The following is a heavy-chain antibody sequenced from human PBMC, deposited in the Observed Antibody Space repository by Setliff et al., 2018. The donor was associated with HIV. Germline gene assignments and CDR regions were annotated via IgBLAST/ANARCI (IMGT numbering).Heavy chain of an antibody. CDR1: GGSVSSGSYY. J-gene: IGHJ4*02. D-gene: IGHD3-9*01. CDR2: IYYSGST. Sequence: PETLSLTCTVSGGSVSSGSYYWSWIRQPPGKGLEWIGYIYYSGSTKHNPSLKSRVTISVDTSKNQFSLKLSSVIAADTAVYYCAGSILTGYYTFGADYWGQGTLVTVSS. CDR3: AGSILTGYYTFGADY. V-gene: IGHV4-61*01.